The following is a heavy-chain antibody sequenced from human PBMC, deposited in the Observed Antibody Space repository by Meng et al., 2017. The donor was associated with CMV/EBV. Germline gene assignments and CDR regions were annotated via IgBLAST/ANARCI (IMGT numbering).Heavy chain of an antibody. V-gene: IGHV1-18*01. CDR3: AMGGDYGDYHDPFDY. Sequence: ASVKVSCKAPGNIFTKNGISWVQQAPGQRLEWMGWISADNQNTNLVQRFQGRVTMTIETSTNTAYVELRSLRSDDTAVYYCAMGGDYGDYHDPFDYWGQGTLVTVSS. CDR1: GNIFTKNG. J-gene: IGHJ4*02. CDR2: ISADNQNT. D-gene: IGHD4-17*01.